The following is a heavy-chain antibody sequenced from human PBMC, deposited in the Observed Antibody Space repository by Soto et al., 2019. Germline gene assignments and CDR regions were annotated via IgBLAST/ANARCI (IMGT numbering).Heavy chain of an antibody. CDR2: IKQDGSEK. Sequence: EVQLVESGGGLVQPGGSLRLSCAASGFTFSSYWMSWVRQAPGKGLEWVANIKQDGSEKYYVDSVKGRFTISRDNAKNSLYLQMKSLRAEDTAVYYCARPTWIRAFDIWGQGTMVTVSS. CDR3: ARPTWIRAFDI. D-gene: IGHD5-18*01. CDR1: GFTFSSYW. V-gene: IGHV3-7*01. J-gene: IGHJ3*02.